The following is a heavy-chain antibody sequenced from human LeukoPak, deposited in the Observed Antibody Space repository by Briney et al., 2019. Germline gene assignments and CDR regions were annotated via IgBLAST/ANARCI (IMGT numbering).Heavy chain of an antibody. V-gene: IGHV1-2*02. CDR3: AREPYDFWSGYPLDY. CDR1: GYTFTGYY. CDR2: INPKSGST. J-gene: IGHJ4*02. D-gene: IGHD3-3*01. Sequence: ASVKVSCKASGYTFTGYYMHWVRQAPGQGLEWMGWINPKSGSTNYAQKFQGRVTITRDTAKRTTYMELSRLRSDDTAVYYCAREPYDFWSGYPLDYWGQGTLVTVSS.